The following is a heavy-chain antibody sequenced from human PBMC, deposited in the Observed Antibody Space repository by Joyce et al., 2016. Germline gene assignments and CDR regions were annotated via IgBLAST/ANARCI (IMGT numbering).Heavy chain of an antibody. V-gene: IGHV1-2*02. D-gene: IGHD2-15*01. CDR3: ARDASVVVVVAARVDWFDP. Sequence: QVQLVQSGAEVKRPGASVRVSCKASGYRFNAYYMHWVRQAPGQGLEWMGWINPNSGATSYAQQLQGRVTMTRDTSTRTAYMEVRSLRSDDTAVYFCARDASVVVVVAARVDWFDPWGQGTLVTVSS. J-gene: IGHJ5*02. CDR2: INPNSGAT. CDR1: GYRFNAYY.